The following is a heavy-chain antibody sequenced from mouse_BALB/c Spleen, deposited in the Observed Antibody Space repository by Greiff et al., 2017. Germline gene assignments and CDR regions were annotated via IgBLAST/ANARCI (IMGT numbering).Heavy chain of an antibody. J-gene: IGHJ4*01. CDR1: GYTFTDYN. D-gene: IGHD2-1*01. V-gene: IGHV1-18*01. CDR3: ARRAYGNYEYYAMDY. Sequence: VQLQQSGPELVKPGASVKIPCKASGYTFTDYNMDWVKQSHGKSLEWIGDINPNNGGTIYNQKFKGKATLTVDKSSSTAYMELRSLTSEDTAVYYCARRAYGNYEYYAMDYWGQGTSVTVSS. CDR2: INPNNGGT.